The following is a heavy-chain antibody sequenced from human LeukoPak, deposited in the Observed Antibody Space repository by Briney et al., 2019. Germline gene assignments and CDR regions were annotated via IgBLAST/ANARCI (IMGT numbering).Heavy chain of an antibody. Sequence: PGGSLRLACATAGFTFVDYGLSWVRRAPGKGLEWVCAINYNVAITDYAASVTGRFTISRDNAKHSLYLPMDSPRADDTALSSCARDRLGPSFSVSHFDLWGQGTLVTFSS. CDR3: ARDRLGPSFSVSHFDL. D-gene: IGHD3-3*02. V-gene: IGHV3-20*04. CDR2: INYNVAIT. CDR1: GFTFVDYG. J-gene: IGHJ4*02.